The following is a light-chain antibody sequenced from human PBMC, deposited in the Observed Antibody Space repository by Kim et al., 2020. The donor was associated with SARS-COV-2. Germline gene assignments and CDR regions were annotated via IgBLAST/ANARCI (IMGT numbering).Light chain of an antibody. CDR2: WAS. V-gene: IGKV4-1*01. CDR3: QQYYSTPPS. Sequence: ATLNCKSSQTVLYNSNNKNYLSWYQQKPGQAPKLLIYWASIRESGVSDRFSGSGSETDFTLTISSLQAEDVAVYYCQQYYSTPPSFGQGTKLEI. CDR1: QTVLYNSNNKNY. J-gene: IGKJ2*03.